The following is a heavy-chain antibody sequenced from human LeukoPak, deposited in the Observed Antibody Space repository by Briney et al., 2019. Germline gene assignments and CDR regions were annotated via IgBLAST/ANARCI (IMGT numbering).Heavy chain of an antibody. V-gene: IGHV1-46*01. CDR2: INPSGGST. CDR3: ASEREAVAGGDYDAFDI. D-gene: IGHD6-19*01. J-gene: IGHJ3*02. CDR1: GYTFTSYY. Sequence: GASVKVSCKASGYTFTSYYMHWVRQAPGQGLEWMGIINPSGGSTSYAQKFQGRVTMTRDTSTSTVYMELSSLRSEDTAVYYCASEREAVAGGDYDAFDIWGQGTMVTVSS.